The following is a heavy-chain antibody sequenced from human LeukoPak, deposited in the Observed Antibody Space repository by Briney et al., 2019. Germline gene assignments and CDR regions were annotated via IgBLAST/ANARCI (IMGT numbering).Heavy chain of an antibody. V-gene: IGHV1-69*05. J-gene: IGHJ5*02. CDR2: IIPIFGTA. Sequence: SVKVSCXASGGTFSSYAISWVRQARGQGLEWMEGIIPIFGTANYARKFQGRVTITTDESTSTAYMELSSLRSEDTAVYYCARDSSGWYFKWFDPWGQGTLVTVSS. CDR3: ARDSSGWYFKWFDP. D-gene: IGHD6-19*01. CDR1: GGTFSSYA.